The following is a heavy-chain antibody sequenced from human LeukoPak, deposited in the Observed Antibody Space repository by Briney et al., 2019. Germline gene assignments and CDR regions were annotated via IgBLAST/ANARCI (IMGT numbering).Heavy chain of an antibody. D-gene: IGHD2-2*01. J-gene: IGHJ4*02. V-gene: IGHV4-39*01. CDR3: ARQRGVVVVPAAMPGTATMMVDYFDY. CDR2: IYYSGST. CDR1: GGSISSSSYY. Sequence: SETPSLTCTVSGGSISSSSYYWGWIRQPPGKGLEWIGSIYYSGSTYYNPSLKSRVTISVDTSKKQFSLKLSSVTAADTAVYYCARQRGVVVVPAAMPGTATMMVDYFDYWGQGTLVTVSS.